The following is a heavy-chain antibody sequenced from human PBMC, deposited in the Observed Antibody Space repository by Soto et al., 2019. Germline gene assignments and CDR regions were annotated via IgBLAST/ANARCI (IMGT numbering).Heavy chain of an antibody. V-gene: IGHV1-18*01. D-gene: IGHD3-10*01. CDR3: AREIPLMVRGVKHYGMDV. CDR1: GYTYTSYG. CDR2: ISAYNGNT. J-gene: IGHJ6*02. Sequence: ASVTVSCKASGYTYTSYGISWVRQATGQGLEWMGWISAYNGNTNYAQKLQGRVTMTTDTSTSTAYMELRSLRSDDTAVYYCAREIPLMVRGVKHYGMDVWGQGTTVTVSS.